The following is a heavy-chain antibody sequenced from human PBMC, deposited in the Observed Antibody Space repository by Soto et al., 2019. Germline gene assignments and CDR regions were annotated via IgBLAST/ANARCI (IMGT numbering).Heavy chain of an antibody. Sequence: QVQLVESGGGVVQPGRSLRLSCAASGFTFSSYGMHWVRQAPGKGLEWMAVISYDGSKKYYADPVKGRFTISRDNSKNTLYLQMNSLSAEDTAVYYCAKDNSGYDFWSGFEHWGQGTLVTVSS. CDR1: GFTFSSYG. D-gene: IGHD3-3*01. J-gene: IGHJ4*02. CDR2: ISYDGSKK. V-gene: IGHV3-30*18. CDR3: AKDNSGYDFWSGFEH.